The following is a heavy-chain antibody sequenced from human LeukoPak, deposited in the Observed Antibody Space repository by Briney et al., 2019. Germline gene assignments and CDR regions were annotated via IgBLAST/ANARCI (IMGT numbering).Heavy chain of an antibody. D-gene: IGHD2-2*01. CDR2: IKSKTDGGTT. CDR3: TTDDGSTNAYYYYYYGMDV. V-gene: IGHV3-15*01. J-gene: IGHJ6*02. Sequence: GGSLRLSCAASGFTFSNAWMSWVRQAPGKGLEWVGRIKSKTDGGTTDYAAPVKGRFTISRDDSKNTLYLQMNSLKTEDTAVYYCTTDDGSTNAYYYYYYGMDVWGQGTTVTVSS. CDR1: GFTFSNAW.